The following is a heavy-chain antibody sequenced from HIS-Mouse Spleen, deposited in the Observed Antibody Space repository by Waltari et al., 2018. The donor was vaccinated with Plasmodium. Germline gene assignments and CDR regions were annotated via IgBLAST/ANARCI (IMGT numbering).Heavy chain of an antibody. V-gene: IGHV4-34*01. CDR3: ARGRVLGTSSGYFDL. Sequence: QVQLQQWGAGLLKPSATLSLTCAVYGGAFCGYSWSWIRQPPGKGLEWIGEINHSGRTNYNPYLKSRVTISVDTSKNQFSLKLSSVTAADTAVYYCARGRVLGTSSGYFDLWGRGTLVTVSS. CDR2: INHSGRT. CDR1: GGAFCGYS. J-gene: IGHJ2*01. D-gene: IGHD3-10*01.